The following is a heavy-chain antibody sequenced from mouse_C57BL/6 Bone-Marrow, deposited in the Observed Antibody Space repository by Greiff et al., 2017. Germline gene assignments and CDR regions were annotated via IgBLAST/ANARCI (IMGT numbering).Heavy chain of an antibody. J-gene: IGHJ2*01. CDR3: ARERYYGSYFDY. D-gene: IGHD1-1*01. V-gene: IGHV1-63*01. Sequence: QVQLQQSGAELVRPGTSVKMSCKASGYTFTNYWIGWAKQRPGHGLEWIGDIYPGGGYTNYTEKFKGKATLTADKSSSTAYMQFISLTSEDSAIYYCARERYYGSYFDYWGQGTTLTVSS. CDR1: GYTFTNYW. CDR2: IYPGGGYT.